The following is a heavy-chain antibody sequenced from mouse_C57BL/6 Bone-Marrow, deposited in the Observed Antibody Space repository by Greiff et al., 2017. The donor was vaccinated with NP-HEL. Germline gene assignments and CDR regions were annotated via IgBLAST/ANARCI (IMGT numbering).Heavy chain of an antibody. Sequence: QVQLKQSGPELVKPGASVKISCKASGYAFSSSWMNWVKQRPGKGLEWIGRIYPGDGDTNYNGKFKGKATLTADKSSSTAYMQLSSLTSEDSAVYYCARSLNYYGSSYAYFDYWGQGTTLTVSS. J-gene: IGHJ2*01. CDR2: IYPGDGDT. CDR3: ARSLNYYGSSYAYFDY. D-gene: IGHD1-1*01. CDR1: GYAFSSSW. V-gene: IGHV1-82*01.